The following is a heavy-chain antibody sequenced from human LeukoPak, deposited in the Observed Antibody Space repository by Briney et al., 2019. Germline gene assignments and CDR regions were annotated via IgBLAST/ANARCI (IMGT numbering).Heavy chain of an antibody. CDR3: ARDIDSRFDS. CDR2: IYPAGSDT. Sequence: GESLKISCKGSGFSFTSNWIGWVRQMPGKGLEWMGIIYPAGSDTRYSPSFQGQVTISADTSINTAYLQWSSLKASDTAMYYCARDIDSRFDSWGQGTLVTVSS. D-gene: IGHD3-22*01. CDR1: GFSFTSNW. J-gene: IGHJ4*02. V-gene: IGHV5-51*01.